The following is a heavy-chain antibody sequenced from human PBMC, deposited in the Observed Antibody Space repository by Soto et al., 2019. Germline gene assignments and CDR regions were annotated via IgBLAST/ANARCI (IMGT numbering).Heavy chain of an antibody. CDR2: IIPIFGTA. CDR3: ARGQTGGGWGYYFDY. V-gene: IGHV1-69*12. D-gene: IGHD3-16*01. J-gene: IGHJ4*02. Sequence: QVQLVQSGAEVKKPGSSVKVSCKASGGTFSSYAIDWVRQAPGQGLEWMGGIIPIFGTADYAQKFQGRVTFTADESTGTAYMELSSLRSEDTAVYYCARGQTGGGWGYYFDYWGQGTLVTVSS. CDR1: GGTFSSYA.